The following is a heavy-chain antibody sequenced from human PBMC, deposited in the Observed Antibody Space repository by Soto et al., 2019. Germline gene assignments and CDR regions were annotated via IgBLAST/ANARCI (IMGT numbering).Heavy chain of an antibody. CDR1: GFTFSDYY. Sequence: QVQLVESGGGLVKPGGSLRLSCAASGFTFSDYYMSWIRQAPGKGLEWVSYISSGGSPIYYTDSVKGRFTISRDNAEISLYMQMNSLRAEDTAVYYCARDPRYCSGGICYSAGEDHYYYYMDVWGKGTTVTVSS. V-gene: IGHV3-11*01. CDR2: ISSGGSPI. D-gene: IGHD2-15*01. J-gene: IGHJ6*03. CDR3: ARDPRYCSGGICYSAGEDHYYYYMDV.